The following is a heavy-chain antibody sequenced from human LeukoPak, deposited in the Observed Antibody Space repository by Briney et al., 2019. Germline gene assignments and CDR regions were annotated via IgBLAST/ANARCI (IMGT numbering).Heavy chain of an antibody. V-gene: IGHV3-23*01. D-gene: IGHD2-2*02. CDR1: GFSCSNYA. CDR2: ISAGDGNT. J-gene: IGHJ4*02. CDR3: AKGIYCTSTNCYTPSDH. Sequence: GGSLRLSCAASGFSCSNYAMSWVRQAPGKGLEWVSTISAGDGNTYYADSVQGRFTFSRDNSRNTLYLRMNSLRAEDTAIYYCAKGIYCTSTNCYTPSDHWGQGTLVTVSS.